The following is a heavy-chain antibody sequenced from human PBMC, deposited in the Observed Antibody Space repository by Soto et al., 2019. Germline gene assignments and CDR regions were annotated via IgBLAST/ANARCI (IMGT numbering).Heavy chain of an antibody. D-gene: IGHD2-2*01. CDR2: ISSKTYNHAT. CDR3: TTQGRGQGREYFVNTVDSASIDQ. V-gene: IGHV3-73*02. CDR1: GFSFSGSA. Sequence: EVQLVESGGGVVQPGGSLKLSCAASGFSFSGSAMHWVRQASGKGLEWVGRISSKTYNHATAYAASAEVRVTISRDDSTNTAYLQTNSLKTELTAVYFSTTQGRGQGREYFVNTVDSASIDQLGPGTLVTVSS. J-gene: IGHJ4*02.